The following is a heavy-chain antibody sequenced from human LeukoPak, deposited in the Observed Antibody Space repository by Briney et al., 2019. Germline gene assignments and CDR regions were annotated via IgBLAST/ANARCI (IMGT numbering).Heavy chain of an antibody. V-gene: IGHV3-74*01. D-gene: IGHD3-10*01. CDR2: INSDGSHT. CDR3: TKDTYGPHDD. Sequence: HPGGSLRLSCAASGFTFSSYSMNWVRQVPGEGLVWVSRINSDGSHTDHADSVRGRFTISRDNAKNTLYLQMNSLRAEDTAVYFCTKDTYGPHDDWGQGTLVTVSS. J-gene: IGHJ4*02. CDR1: GFTFSSYS.